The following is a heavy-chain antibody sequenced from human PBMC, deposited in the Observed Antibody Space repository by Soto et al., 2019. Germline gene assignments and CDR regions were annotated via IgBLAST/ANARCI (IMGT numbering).Heavy chain of an antibody. CDR1: GGSISSRSYY. Sequence: SETLSLTCTVSGGSISSRSYYWGWIRQPPGKGLEWIGSIYYSGSTYYNPSLKSRVTISVDTSKNQFSLKLSSVTAADTAVYYCARPSIAAAGSTDYWGQGTLVTVSS. CDR2: IYYSGST. CDR3: ARPSIAAAGSTDY. D-gene: IGHD6-13*01. V-gene: IGHV4-39*01. J-gene: IGHJ4*02.